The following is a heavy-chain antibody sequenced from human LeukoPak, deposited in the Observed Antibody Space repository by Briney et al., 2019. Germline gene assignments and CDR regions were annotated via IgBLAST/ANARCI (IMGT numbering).Heavy chain of an antibody. V-gene: IGHV3-33*01. CDR1: GFTFSSYG. Sequence: GRSLRLSCAASGFTFSSYGMHWVRQAPGKGLEWVAVIWYDGSNKYYADSVKGRFTISRDNSKNTLYLQTNSLRAEDTAVYYCARAVYGDPFDYWGQGTLVTVSS. J-gene: IGHJ4*02. CDR2: IWYDGSNK. D-gene: IGHD4-17*01. CDR3: ARAVYGDPFDY.